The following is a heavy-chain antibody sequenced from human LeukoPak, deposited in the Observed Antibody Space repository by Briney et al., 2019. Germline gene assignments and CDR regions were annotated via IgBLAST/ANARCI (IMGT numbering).Heavy chain of an antibody. CDR3: AKDSGSYHPEYFQH. Sequence: PGGSLRLFCAASGFTFSSYAMSWVRQAPGKGLEWVSAISGSGGSTYYADSVKGRFTISRDNSKNTLYMQMNSLRAEDTAVYYCAKDSGSYHPEYFQHWGQGTLVTVSS. V-gene: IGHV3-23*01. CDR1: GFTFSSYA. CDR2: ISGSGGST. J-gene: IGHJ1*01. D-gene: IGHD1-26*01.